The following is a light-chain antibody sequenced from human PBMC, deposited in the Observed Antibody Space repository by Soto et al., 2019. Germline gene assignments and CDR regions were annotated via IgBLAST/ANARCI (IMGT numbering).Light chain of an antibody. CDR2: GAS. Sequence: PGERAPLSCRASPSVTNYLAWYQQKPGQPPRLLIYGASSRATGIPDRFSGSGSGTDFTLTISRLEPEDFAVYYCQQYGSSPPLTFGGGTKVDIK. V-gene: IGKV3-20*01. J-gene: IGKJ4*01. CDR3: QQYGSSPPLT. CDR1: PSVTNY.